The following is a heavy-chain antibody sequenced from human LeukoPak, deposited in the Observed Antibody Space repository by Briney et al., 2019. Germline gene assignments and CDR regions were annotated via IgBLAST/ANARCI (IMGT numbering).Heavy chain of an antibody. J-gene: IGHJ6*03. V-gene: IGHV3-53*01. CDR3: AKAGYSDYPYYYYYMDV. D-gene: IGHD4-11*01. CDR2: IYSGGST. CDR1: GFTVSSNY. Sequence: GGSLRLSCAASGFTVSSNYMSWVRQAPGKGLEWVSVIYSGGSTYYADSVKGRFTISRDNSKNTLYLQMSSLRAEDTAVYYCAKAGYSDYPYYYYYMDVWGKGTTVTVSS.